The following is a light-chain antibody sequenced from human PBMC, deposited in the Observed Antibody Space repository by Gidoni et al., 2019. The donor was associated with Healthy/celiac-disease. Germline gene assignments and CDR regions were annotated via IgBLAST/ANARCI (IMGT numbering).Light chain of an antibody. Sequence: EIVLTQSPGTLSLSQGERATLSCRASQSVSSSYLAWYQQKPGQAPRLLIYGASSRATGIPDRFSGSWSGTDFTLTISRLEPEDFAVYYCQQYGSSPTFGQGTKVEIK. CDR1: QSVSSSY. J-gene: IGKJ1*01. CDR3: QQYGSSPT. V-gene: IGKV3-20*01. CDR2: GAS.